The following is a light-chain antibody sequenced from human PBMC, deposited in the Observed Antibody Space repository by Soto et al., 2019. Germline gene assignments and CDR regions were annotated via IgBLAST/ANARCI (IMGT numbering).Light chain of an antibody. V-gene: IGKV3-15*01. Sequence: EIVMTQSPATLSVSPGERATLSCRASQSVGSNLAWYQQKPAQAPRLLIYGASTGATGVPARFSGSGSGTEFTLTLSSLQSEDFAVYYCQHYSNWPPMYTFGQGTRLEIK. J-gene: IGKJ2*01. CDR1: QSVGSN. CDR3: QHYSNWPPMYT. CDR2: GAS.